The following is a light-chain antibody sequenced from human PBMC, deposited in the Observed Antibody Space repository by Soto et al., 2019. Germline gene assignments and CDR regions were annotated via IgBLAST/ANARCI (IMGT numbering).Light chain of an antibody. CDR3: AASHDSRNGWV. Sequence: QAVVTQPPSMSGTPGQRVTISCSGSSSNIGSNTVNWYQQLPGTAPKLLIYSSDQRPSGVPDRVSGSKSGTSASLAISGLQPEDEADYYCAASHDSRNGWVFGGGTKSPS. CDR2: SSD. CDR1: SSNIGSNT. V-gene: IGLV1-44*01. J-gene: IGLJ3*02.